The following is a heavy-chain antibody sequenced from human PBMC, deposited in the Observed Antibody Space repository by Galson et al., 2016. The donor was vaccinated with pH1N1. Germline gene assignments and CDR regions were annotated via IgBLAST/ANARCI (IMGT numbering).Heavy chain of an antibody. V-gene: IGHV6-1*01. J-gene: IGHJ4*02. CDR3: ARAGIAAAGIRRDQYYFDY. CDR2: TYYRSKWYN. Sequence: CAISGDSVSSNSAAWNWIRQSPSRGLEWLGRTYYRSKWYNDYAVSVKSRITINPDTSKNQFSLQLNSVTPEDTAVYYCARAGIAAAGIRRDQYYFDYWGQGTRVTVSS. D-gene: IGHD6-13*01. CDR1: GDSVSSNSAA.